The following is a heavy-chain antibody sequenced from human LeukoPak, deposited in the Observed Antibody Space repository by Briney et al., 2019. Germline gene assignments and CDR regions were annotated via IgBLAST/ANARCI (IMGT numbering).Heavy chain of an antibody. V-gene: IGHV1-69*13. CDR1: GGTFSSYA. D-gene: IGHD1-7*01. Sequence: GALVKVSCKASGGTFSSYAISWVRQAPGQGLEWMGGIIPIFGTANYAQKFQGRVTITADESTSTAYMELSSLRSEDTAVYYCARDRGYNWNYEVYYYYYYMDVWGKGTTVTVSS. CDR3: ARDRGYNWNYEVYYYYYYMDV. J-gene: IGHJ6*03. CDR2: IIPIFGTA.